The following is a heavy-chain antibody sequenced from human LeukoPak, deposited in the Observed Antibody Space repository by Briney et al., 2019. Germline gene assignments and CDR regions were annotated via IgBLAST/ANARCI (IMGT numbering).Heavy chain of an antibody. CDR1: GFTFSSYW. V-gene: IGHV3-7*05. J-gene: IGHJ4*02. D-gene: IGHD6-13*01. CDR3: AKRGTSSSWAHFDY. Sequence: GGSLRLSCAASGFTFSSYWMTWVRQAPGKGLEWVAKIKQDGSEKYYVGSVKGRFTISRDNAKNSLYLQMNSLGAEDTAVYYCAKRGTSSSWAHFDYWGQGTLVTVSS. CDR2: IKQDGSEK.